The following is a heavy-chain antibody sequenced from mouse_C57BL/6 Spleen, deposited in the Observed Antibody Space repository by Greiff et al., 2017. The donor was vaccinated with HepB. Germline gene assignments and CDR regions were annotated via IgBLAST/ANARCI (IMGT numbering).Heavy chain of an antibody. J-gene: IGHJ4*01. CDR3: AREGTIYYGNYHYYAMDY. CDR2: IYPGDGDT. CDR1: GYAFSSSW. V-gene: IGHV1-82*01. D-gene: IGHD2-1*01. Sequence: QVQLQQSGPELVKPGASVKISCKASGYAFSSSWMNWVKQRPGKGLEWIGRIYPGDGDTKYNGKFKGKATLTADKSSSTAYMQLSSLTSEDSAVYFCAREGTIYYGNYHYYAMDYWGQGTSVTVSS.